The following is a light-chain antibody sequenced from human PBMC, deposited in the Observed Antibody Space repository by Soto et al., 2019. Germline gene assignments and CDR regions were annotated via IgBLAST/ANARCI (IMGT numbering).Light chain of an antibody. CDR3: QQYSKSPLFT. CDR2: AAS. V-gene: IGKV3-15*01. J-gene: IGKJ3*01. CDR1: QSVGRN. Sequence: EIVVTQSPGILSVSPGDRATLSCRASQSVGRNLAWYHQKPGQHPTLLIYAASTRTTGLPARFSGSGSGTDFTLTISSLQSEDFAVYYCQQYSKSPLFTFGHGTRVDIK.